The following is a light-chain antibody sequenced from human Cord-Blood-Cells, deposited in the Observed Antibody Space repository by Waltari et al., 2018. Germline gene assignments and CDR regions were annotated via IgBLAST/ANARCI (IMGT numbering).Light chain of an antibody. CDR3: QQYYSTPT. CDR1: QSVLYSSNNKNY. V-gene: IGKV4-1*01. CDR2: WAS. J-gene: IGKJ4*01. Sequence: DIVMTQSPDSLAVSLGERATINYKSSQSVLYSSNNKNYLAWYQQKPGQPPKLLIYWASTRESGVPDRFSGSGSGTDFTLTISSLQAEDVAVYYCQQYYSTPTFGGGTK.